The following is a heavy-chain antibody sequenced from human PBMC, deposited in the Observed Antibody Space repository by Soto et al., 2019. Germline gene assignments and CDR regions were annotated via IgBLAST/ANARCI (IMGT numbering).Heavy chain of an antibody. Sequence: EVQLVESGGGLVQPGGSLKLSCAASGFTFSGSAMHWVRQASGKGLEWVGRIRSKANSYATAYAASVKGRFTISRDDSKNTAYLQMNSLKTEDTAVYYCTKQFYYYGMDGWGQGTTVTVSS. CDR1: GFTFSGSA. V-gene: IGHV3-73*01. CDR2: IRSKANSYAT. J-gene: IGHJ6*02. CDR3: TKQFYYYGMDG.